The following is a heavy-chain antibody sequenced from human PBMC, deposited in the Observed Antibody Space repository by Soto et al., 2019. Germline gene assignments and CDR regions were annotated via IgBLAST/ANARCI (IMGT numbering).Heavy chain of an antibody. CDR3: ERKLNYGDPTTHFDY. V-gene: IGHV1-18*01. Sequence: QVQLVQSGAEVKKPGASVKVSCKASGYTFTSYGISWVRQAPGQGLEWMGWISAYNGNTNYAQKLQGRVTMTTDTSTSTAYMELRSLRSDDTAVYYCERKLNYGDPTTHFDYWGQGTLVTVSS. J-gene: IGHJ4*02. D-gene: IGHD4-17*01. CDR2: ISAYNGNT. CDR1: GYTFTSYG.